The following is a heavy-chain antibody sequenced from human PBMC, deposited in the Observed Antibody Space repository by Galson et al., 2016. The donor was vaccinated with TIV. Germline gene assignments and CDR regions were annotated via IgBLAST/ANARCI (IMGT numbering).Heavy chain of an antibody. J-gene: IGHJ5*01. V-gene: IGHV1-69*04. CDR2: IILVVGLA. Sequence: SVKVSCKASGGTLSTYTISWVRQAPGQGLEWMGRIILVVGLANYAQKFQGRFTITADRSTTTAYMELRSLTSEDTAVYFCARDVDARLYDPNWVDSGGQGTLVTVSS. CDR3: ARDVDARLYDPNWVDS. CDR1: GGTLSTYT. D-gene: IGHD3-3*01.